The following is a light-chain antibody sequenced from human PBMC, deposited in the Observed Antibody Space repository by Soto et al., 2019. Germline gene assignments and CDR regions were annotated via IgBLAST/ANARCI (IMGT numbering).Light chain of an antibody. V-gene: IGLV2-14*01. Sequence: QSVLTQPASVSGSPGQSITISCTGTSSDVGAYNYVSWYQQHPGRAPQLMIYEVSNRPSGVSNRFSGSKSGNTASLTISGLQAEDEADYYCSSYTSSRNLVFGGGTKLTVL. CDR3: SSYTSSRNLV. J-gene: IGLJ3*02. CDR1: SSDVGAYNY. CDR2: EVS.